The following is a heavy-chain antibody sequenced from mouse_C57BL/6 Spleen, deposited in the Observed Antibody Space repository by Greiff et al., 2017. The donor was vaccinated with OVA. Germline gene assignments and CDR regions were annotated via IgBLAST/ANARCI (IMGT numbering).Heavy chain of an antibody. CDR1: GFTFTDYY. V-gene: IGHV7-3*01. CDR2: IRNKANGYTT. CDR3: ARYIPGSYYFDY. J-gene: IGHJ2*01. Sequence: EVHLVESGGGLVQPGGSLSLSCAASGFTFTDYYMSWVRQPPGQALEWLGFIRNKANGYTTEYSASVKGRFTISRDNSQSILYLQMNALRAEDSATYDCARYIPGSYYFDYWGQGTTLTVSS. D-gene: IGHD4-1*01.